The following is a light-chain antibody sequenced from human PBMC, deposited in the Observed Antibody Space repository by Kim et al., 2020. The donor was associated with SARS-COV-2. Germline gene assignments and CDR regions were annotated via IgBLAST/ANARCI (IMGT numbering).Light chain of an antibody. CDR1: QGISSW. V-gene: IGKV1-12*01. CDR2: AAS. Sequence: ASVGDRVAITCRASQGISSWLAWYQQKPGKAPKLLIYAASTLQGGVPSRFIGSRSGTDFTLTISSLQPEDFGSYFCQQAHSFPYTFGQGTRLEIK. J-gene: IGKJ5*01. CDR3: QQAHSFPYT.